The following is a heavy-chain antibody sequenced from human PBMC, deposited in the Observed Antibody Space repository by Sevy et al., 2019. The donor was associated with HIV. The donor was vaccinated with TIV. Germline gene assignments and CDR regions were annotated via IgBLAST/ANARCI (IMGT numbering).Heavy chain of an antibody. V-gene: IGHV3-49*04. CDR2: LKSNVYGGTV. D-gene: IGHD6-13*01. J-gene: IGHJ4*02. CDR1: GFTFGDYG. Sequence: GGSLRLSCTGSGFTFGDYGMSWVRQAPGKGLEWVAFLKSNVYGGTVDHAASVKGRFVISRDDSKTIAYLQMNDLKTEDTGVYYCTRWKAAQSIFDYWGQGALVTVSS. CDR3: TRWKAAQSIFDY.